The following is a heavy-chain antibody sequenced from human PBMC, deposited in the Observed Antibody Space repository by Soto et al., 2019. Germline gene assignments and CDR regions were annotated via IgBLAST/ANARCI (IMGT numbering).Heavy chain of an antibody. J-gene: IGHJ6*02. CDR2: IIPVFGTA. Sequence: QVQLVQSGAEVKKPGSSVKVSCKASGGTLSNYGISWVRQAPGQGLEWMGGIIPVFGTANYAQKFQGRVTSTADESTTSVYMDVGSLRSDATAVYYCARGDATKIVVTTYYGMDVWGQGTTVTVSS. D-gene: IGHD3-22*01. CDR3: ARGDATKIVVTTYYGMDV. V-gene: IGHV1-69*12. CDR1: GGTLSNYG.